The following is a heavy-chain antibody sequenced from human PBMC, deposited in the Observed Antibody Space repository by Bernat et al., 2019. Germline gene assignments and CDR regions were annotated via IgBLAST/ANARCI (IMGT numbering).Heavy chain of an antibody. Sequence: QVQLVESGGGVVQPGRSLRLSCAASGFTFSSYAMHWVRQAPGKGLEWVAVISYDGSNKYYADSVKGRFTISRDNSKNTLYLQMNSLRAEDMAVYDCARTAKSSSWYVLDYWGQGTLVTVSS. V-gene: IGHV3-30-3*01. D-gene: IGHD6-13*01. CDR2: ISYDGSNK. J-gene: IGHJ4*02. CDR1: GFTFSSYA. CDR3: ARTAKSSSWYVLDY.